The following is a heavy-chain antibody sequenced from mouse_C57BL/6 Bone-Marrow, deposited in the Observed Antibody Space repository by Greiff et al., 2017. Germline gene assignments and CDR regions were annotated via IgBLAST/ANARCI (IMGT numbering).Heavy chain of an antibody. Sequence: VQLQQSGPGLVQPSQSLSITCTVSGFSLTSYGVHWVRPSPGKGLEWLGVIWSGGSTDYNAAFISRLSISKDNSKSQVFFKMNSLQADDTAIYYCARNNWDEDWFAYWGQGTLVTVSA. D-gene: IGHD4-1*02. CDR2: IWSGGST. CDR1: GFSLTSYG. V-gene: IGHV2-2*01. J-gene: IGHJ3*01. CDR3: ARNNWDEDWFAY.